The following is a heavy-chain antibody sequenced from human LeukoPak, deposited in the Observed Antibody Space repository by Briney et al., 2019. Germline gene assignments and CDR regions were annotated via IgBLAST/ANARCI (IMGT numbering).Heavy chain of an antibody. Sequence: ASGKVSCKASGYTFTIYYMHWVRQAPGQRLECMGIINPSACSTSYAQKFQGTVTTTRDTTTSPVYMETRSLSSEDTAVYFCARDLLDIVVVPAADPTLYHCGMDVWGQGTKVTVSS. CDR3: ARDLLDIVVVPAADPTLYHCGMDV. D-gene: IGHD2-2*03. J-gene: IGHJ6*02. V-gene: IGHV1-46*01. CDR2: INPSACST. CDR1: GYTFTIYY.